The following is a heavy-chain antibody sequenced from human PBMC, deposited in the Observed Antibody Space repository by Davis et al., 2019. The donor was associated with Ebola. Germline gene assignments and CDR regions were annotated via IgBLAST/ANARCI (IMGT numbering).Heavy chain of an antibody. CDR2: IKQDGSEK. CDR1: GFTFSSYW. V-gene: IGHV3-7*03. D-gene: IGHD5-12*01. J-gene: IGHJ3*02. CDR3: ARDVGWLQFDI. Sequence: PGGSLRLSCAASGFTFSSYWMSWVRQAPGKGLEWVANIKQDGSEKYYVDSVKGRFTISRDNANNLLYLQMNSLRAEDTAVYYCARDVGWLQFDIWGQGTMVTVSS.